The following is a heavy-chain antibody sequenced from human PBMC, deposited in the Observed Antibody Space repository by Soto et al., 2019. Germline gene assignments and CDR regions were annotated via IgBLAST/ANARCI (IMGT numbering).Heavy chain of an antibody. V-gene: IGHV3-30*18. D-gene: IGHD7-27*01. J-gene: IGHJ3*02. CDR1: GFTFSSYG. CDR2: ISYDGSNK. Sequence: GGSLRLSCAASGFTFSSYGMHWVRQAPGKGLEWVAVISYDGSNKYYADSVKGRFTISRDNSKNTLYLQMNSLRAEDTAVYYCAKGTGDRGDAFDIWGQGTMVTVSS. CDR3: AKGTGDRGDAFDI.